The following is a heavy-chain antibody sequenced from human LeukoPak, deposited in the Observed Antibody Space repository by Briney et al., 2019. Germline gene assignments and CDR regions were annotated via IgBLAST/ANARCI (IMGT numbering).Heavy chain of an antibody. CDR1: GFTVSSNY. Sequence: GGSLRLSCAASGFTVSSNYMSWVRQAPGKGLEWGSVIYSGGSTYYADSVRGRFTISRDNSKNTLYLQMNSLRAEDTAVYYCARDGGSGSYTYYYYYMDVWGKGTTVTVSS. CDR3: ARDGGSGSYTYYYYYMDV. D-gene: IGHD3-10*01. CDR2: IYSGGST. J-gene: IGHJ6*03. V-gene: IGHV3-53*01.